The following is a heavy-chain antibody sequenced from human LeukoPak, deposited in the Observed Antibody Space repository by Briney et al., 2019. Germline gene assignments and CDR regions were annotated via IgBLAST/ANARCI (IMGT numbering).Heavy chain of an antibody. Sequence: PGGSLRLSCAASGFTFDDYAMHWVWQAPGKGLEWVSGISWNSGSIGYADSVKGRFTISRDNAKNSLYLQMTSLRAEDTALYYCAKAGTLTGSSGKNFDYWGQGTLVTVSS. CDR3: AKAGTLTGSSGKNFDY. V-gene: IGHV3-9*01. J-gene: IGHJ4*02. CDR1: GFTFDDYA. CDR2: ISWNSGSI. D-gene: IGHD3-22*01.